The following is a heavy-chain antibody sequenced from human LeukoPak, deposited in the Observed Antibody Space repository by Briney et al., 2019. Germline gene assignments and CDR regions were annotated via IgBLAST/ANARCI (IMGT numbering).Heavy chain of an antibody. CDR2: TSHDGSNK. CDR3: VKDWGAYFASGSSYFDY. D-gene: IGHD3-10*01. CDR1: GFTFRNYG. V-gene: IGHV3-30*18. Sequence: GRSLRLSCAASGFTFRNYGMHWVRQAPGKGLEWVAATSHDGSNKYYTDSVKGRFTISRDNSKDTLYLQMNSLRPEDTAVYYCVKDWGAYFASGSSYFDYWGQGTLVTVSS. J-gene: IGHJ4*02.